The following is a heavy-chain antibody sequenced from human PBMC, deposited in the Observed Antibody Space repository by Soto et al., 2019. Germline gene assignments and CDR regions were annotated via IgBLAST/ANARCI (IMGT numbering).Heavy chain of an antibody. Sequence: PGGSLRLSCAASGLTFSSYAMSWVRQAPGKGLDWVSAISGSGASTYHADSVKGRFTISRGNAKNSLYLEMNSLRAEDTAVYYCARESEDLTSNFDYWGQGTLVTVSS. J-gene: IGHJ4*02. V-gene: IGHV3-23*01. CDR1: GLTFSSYA. CDR2: ISGSGAST. CDR3: ARESEDLTSNFDY.